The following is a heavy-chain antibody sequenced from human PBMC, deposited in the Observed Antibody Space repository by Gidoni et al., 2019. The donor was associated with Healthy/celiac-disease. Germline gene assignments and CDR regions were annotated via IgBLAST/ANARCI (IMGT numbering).Heavy chain of an antibody. CDR3: AKVPHYDFWSPPGGGRGWYFDL. Sequence: EVQLLESGGGLVQPGGSLSLSCAASGFTFSSYAMSWVRQAPGKGLAWGSAIRGIGGRTYYEDAVKGRFTISRDNSKNTLYLQMNSLRAEDTAVYYGAKVPHYDFWSPPGGGRGWYFDLWGRGTLVTVSS. CDR2: IRGIGGRT. D-gene: IGHD3-3*01. J-gene: IGHJ2*01. V-gene: IGHV3-23*01. CDR1: GFTFSSYA.